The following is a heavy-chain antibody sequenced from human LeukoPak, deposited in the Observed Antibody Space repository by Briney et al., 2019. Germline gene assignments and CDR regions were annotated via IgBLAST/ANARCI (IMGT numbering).Heavy chain of an antibody. J-gene: IGHJ3*02. V-gene: IGHV3-15*01. D-gene: IGHD3-10*01. CDR1: GLTFSNAW. CDR2: IKRKSDGGTT. CDR3: ARGGFGPSDALDI. Sequence: GGSLRLSCAASGLTFSNAWMSWVRQAPGKGLEWVGRIKRKSDGGTTDYAAPVKGRFTISRDDSKNTLYLQMNSLKSEDTAVYYCARGGFGPSDALDIWGQGTMVTVSS.